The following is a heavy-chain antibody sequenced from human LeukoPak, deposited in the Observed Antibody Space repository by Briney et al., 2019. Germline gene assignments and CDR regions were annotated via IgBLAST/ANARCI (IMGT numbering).Heavy chain of an antibody. D-gene: IGHD5-12*01. J-gene: IGHJ4*02. CDR3: AKGRDGYRKPLDY. V-gene: IGHV3-23*01. Sequence: GGSLRLSCAASGFTFSSYAMSWVRQAPGKELEWVSAISGSGGSTYYADSVKGRFTISRDNSKNTLYLQMNSLRAEDTAVYYCAKGRDGYRKPLDYWGQGTLVTVSS. CDR1: GFTFSSYA. CDR2: ISGSGGST.